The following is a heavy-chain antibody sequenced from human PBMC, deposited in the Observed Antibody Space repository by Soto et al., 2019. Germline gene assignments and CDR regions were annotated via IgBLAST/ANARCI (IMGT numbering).Heavy chain of an antibody. V-gene: IGHV3-7*01. CDR1: ESTVRRDW. CDR3: PGGVVDAF. J-gene: IGHJ4*02. CDR2: TNQDGSEK. Sequence: EVHRVESGGGLVQTGGSLRLSCTISESTVRRDWMNWVRQAPGKGLEWVAHTNQDGSEKYYVDSVKGRFTIYRDNAKNSLYRQIYILVPGDTAMSYCPGGVVDAFWGQGTLVTVSS. D-gene: IGHD2-15*01.